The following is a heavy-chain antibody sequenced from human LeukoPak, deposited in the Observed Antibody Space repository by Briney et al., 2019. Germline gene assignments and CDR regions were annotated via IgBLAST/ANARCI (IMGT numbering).Heavy chain of an antibody. CDR2: IYSGGST. CDR3: AREKRY. V-gene: IGHV3-66*01. D-gene: IGHD1-1*01. J-gene: IGHJ4*02. CDR1: GFTVGSNY. Sequence: GSLRLSCAASGFTVGSNYMSWVRQAPGKGLEWVSVIYSGGSTYYTDSVKGRFTISRDNSKNTLYLQMDSLRAEDTAVYYCAREKRYWGQGTLVTVSS.